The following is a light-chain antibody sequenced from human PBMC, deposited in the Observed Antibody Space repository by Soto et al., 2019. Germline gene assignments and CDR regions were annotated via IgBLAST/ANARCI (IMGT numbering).Light chain of an antibody. V-gene: IGLV2-8*01. CDR3: SSYASFTKYV. CDR2: DVN. Sequence: QSALTQPPSASGSPGQSVTISCTGTGGDVGGYNYDTWYQHLPGKVPRLIIYDVNKRPSGAPDRFSGSKSDNTASLTVSGLQAEDATESYCSSYASFTKYVVGTGTTVTVL. CDR1: GGDVGGYNY. J-gene: IGLJ1*01.